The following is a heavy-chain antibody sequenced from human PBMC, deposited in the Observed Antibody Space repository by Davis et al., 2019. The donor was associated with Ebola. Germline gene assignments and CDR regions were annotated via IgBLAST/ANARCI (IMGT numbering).Heavy chain of an antibody. CDR1: GYTFTSYY. D-gene: IGHD3-3*01. J-gene: IGHJ6*03. CDR2: INPSGGST. V-gene: IGHV1-46*01. CDR3: ARDRQERIVLFGVVYYYYMDV. Sequence: ASVKVSCKASGYTFTSYYMHWVRQAPGQGLEWMGIINPSGGSTSYAQKFQGRVAITAEESTSTVYMELSSLRSEDTAVYYCARDRQERIVLFGVVYYYYMDVWGKGTTVTVSS.